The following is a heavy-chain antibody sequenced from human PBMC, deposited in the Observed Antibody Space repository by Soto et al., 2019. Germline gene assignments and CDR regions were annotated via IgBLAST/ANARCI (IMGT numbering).Heavy chain of an antibody. J-gene: IGHJ4*02. CDR2: ISSTTNYI. V-gene: IGHV3-21*06. Sequence: ESGGGLVQPGGSLRLSCAASGFTFTGYSMNWVRQAPGKGLEWVSSISSTTNYIYYGDSMKGRFTISRDNAKNSLYLEMNSLRAEDTAVYYCARESEDLTSNFDYWGQGTLVTVSS. CDR1: GFTFTGYS. CDR3: ARESEDLTSNFDY.